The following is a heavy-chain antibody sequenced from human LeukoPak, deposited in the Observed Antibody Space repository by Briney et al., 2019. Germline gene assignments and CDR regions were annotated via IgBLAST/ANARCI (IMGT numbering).Heavy chain of an antibody. V-gene: IGHV3-30*18. CDR3: AKGGLRYFDWLLSIDY. CDR2: ISYDGSNK. D-gene: IGHD3-9*01. CDR1: GFTFTSYG. J-gene: IGHJ4*02. Sequence: GGSLRLSCAASGFTFTSYGMHWVRQAPGKGLEWVAVISYDGSNKFYGDSVKGRFTISRDNSKNALYLQMNSLRAEDTAVYYCAKGGLRYFDWLLSIDYWGQGTLVTVSS.